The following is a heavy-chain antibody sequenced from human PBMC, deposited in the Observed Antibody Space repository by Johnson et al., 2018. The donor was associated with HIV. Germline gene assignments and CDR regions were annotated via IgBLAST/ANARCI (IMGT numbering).Heavy chain of an antibody. D-gene: IGHD4-17*01. Sequence: VQLVESGGGVVQPGRSLRLSCAASGFTFRDYYMSWVRQAPGKGLEWVSVIYSGGSTYYADSVKGSFSISRDNSKNTLYLQMNSLRAEDTALYYCARAVTTASGDAFDIWGQGTMVTVSS. CDR3: ARAVTTASGDAFDI. CDR1: GFTFRDYY. J-gene: IGHJ3*02. CDR2: IYSGGST. V-gene: IGHV3-66*01.